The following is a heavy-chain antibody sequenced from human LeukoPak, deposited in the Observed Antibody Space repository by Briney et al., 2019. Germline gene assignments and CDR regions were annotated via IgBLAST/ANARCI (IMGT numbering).Heavy chain of an antibody. CDR3: AKDRHDSSGYYPFDY. Sequence: PGRSLRLCCAASGFTFSSYGMHLVRQAAGKGLEWVAVISYDGSNKYYADSVKGRFIISRDNSKNTLYLQMNSLRAEDTAVYYCAKDRHDSSGYYPFDYWGQGTLVTVSS. J-gene: IGHJ4*02. CDR1: GFTFSSYG. V-gene: IGHV3-30*18. CDR2: ISYDGSNK. D-gene: IGHD3-22*01.